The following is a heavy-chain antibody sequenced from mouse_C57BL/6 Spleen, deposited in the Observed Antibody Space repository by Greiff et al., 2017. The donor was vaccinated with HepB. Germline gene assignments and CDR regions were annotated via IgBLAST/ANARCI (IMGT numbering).Heavy chain of an antibody. Sequence: EVQRVESGPGLVKPSQSLSLTCSVTGYSITSGYYWNWIRQFPGNKLEWMGYISYDGSNNYNPSLKNRISITRDTSKNQFFLKLNSVTTEDTATYYCARGGTGLFDYWGQGTTLTVSS. CDR2: ISYDGSN. V-gene: IGHV3-6*01. CDR1: GYSITSGYY. J-gene: IGHJ2*01. D-gene: IGHD4-1*01. CDR3: ARGGTGLFDY.